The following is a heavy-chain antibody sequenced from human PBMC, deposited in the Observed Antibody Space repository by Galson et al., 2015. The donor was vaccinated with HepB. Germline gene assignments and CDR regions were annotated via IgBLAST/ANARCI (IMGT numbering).Heavy chain of an antibody. CDR1: GYTLTELS. CDR3: ATERFYYYDSSGYYRTTDY. J-gene: IGHJ4*02. Sequence: SVKVSCKVSGYTLTELSMYWVRQAPGKGLEWMGGFDPEDGETIYAQKFQGRVTMTEDTSTDTAYMELSSLRSEDTAVYYCATERFYYYDSSGYYRTTDYWGQGTLVTVSS. CDR2: FDPEDGET. D-gene: IGHD3-22*01. V-gene: IGHV1-24*01.